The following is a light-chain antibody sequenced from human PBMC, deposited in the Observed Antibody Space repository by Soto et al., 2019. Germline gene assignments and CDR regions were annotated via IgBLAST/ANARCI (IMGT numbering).Light chain of an antibody. V-gene: IGLV2-14*01. CDR3: LSYTRRSNHV. J-gene: IGLJ1*01. Sequence: QSVLTQPASVPGSPGQSNTISCTGTRSDVGGYNYVSWYHQLPGNAPKLMIYQVSTRPLVVFNRCSGSKSCYTAFVTISGLDAEAGADYYYLSYTRRSNHVFGTGTKV. CDR1: RSDVGGYNY. CDR2: QVS.